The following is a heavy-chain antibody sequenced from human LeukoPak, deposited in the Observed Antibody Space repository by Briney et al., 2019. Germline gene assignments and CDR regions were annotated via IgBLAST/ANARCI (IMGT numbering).Heavy chain of an antibody. Sequence: GGSLRLSCAASGFTFSSYAMSWVRQAPGKGLEWVSSISSSSSYIYYADSVKGRFTISRDNAKNSLYLQMNSLRAEDTAVYYCARVKQSGSWYRTREYDAFDIWGQGTMVTVSS. D-gene: IGHD6-13*01. CDR2: ISSSSSYI. CDR1: GFTFSSYA. CDR3: ARVKQSGSWYRTREYDAFDI. V-gene: IGHV3-21*01. J-gene: IGHJ3*02.